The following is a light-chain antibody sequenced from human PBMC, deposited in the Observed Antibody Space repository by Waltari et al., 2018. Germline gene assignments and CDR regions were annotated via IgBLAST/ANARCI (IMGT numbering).Light chain of an antibody. V-gene: IGKV3-20*01. J-gene: IGKJ1*01. CDR2: GAS. CDR3: QHYVRLPAT. CDR1: QSVSRT. Sequence: EIVLTQSPGTLSLSLGERATLSCRASQSVSRTLAWYQQKPGQAPKLLIYGASIRATGIPDRFTGSGSGTDLSLTISSLEPEDFAIYFCQHYVRLPATFGQGTKVEIK.